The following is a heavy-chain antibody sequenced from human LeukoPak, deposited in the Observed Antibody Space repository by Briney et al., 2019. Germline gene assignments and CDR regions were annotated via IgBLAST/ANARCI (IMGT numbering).Heavy chain of an antibody. Sequence: GGSLRLSCAASGFTFSSYEMNWVRQAPGKGLEWVSYISSSGSTIYYADSVKGRFTISRDNAKNSLYPQMNSLRAEDTAVYYCARMGQLGPYYYYGMDVWGQGTTVTVSS. D-gene: IGHD6-13*01. CDR3: ARMGQLGPYYYYGMDV. CDR1: GFTFSSYE. CDR2: ISSSGSTI. J-gene: IGHJ6*02. V-gene: IGHV3-48*03.